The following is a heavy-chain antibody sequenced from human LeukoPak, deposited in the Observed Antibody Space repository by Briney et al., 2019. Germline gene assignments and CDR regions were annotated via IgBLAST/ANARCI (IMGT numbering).Heavy chain of an antibody. CDR1: GFTFSSYA. D-gene: IGHD2-15*01. V-gene: IGHV3-30-3*01. CDR3: AKGRLCSGGSCYSRFYYGLDV. J-gene: IGHJ6*02. CDR2: ISYDGSNK. Sequence: PGRSLRLSCAASGFTFSSYAMHWVRQAPGKGLEWVAVISYDGSNKYYADAVKGRFTISRDNSKNTLYLQMNSLRAEDTAVYYCAKGRLCSGGSCYSRFYYGLDVWGQGTTVTVSS.